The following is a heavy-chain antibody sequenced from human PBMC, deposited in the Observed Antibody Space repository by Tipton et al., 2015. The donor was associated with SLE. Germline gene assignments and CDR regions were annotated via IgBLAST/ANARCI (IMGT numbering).Heavy chain of an antibody. J-gene: IGHJ2*01. Sequence: SLRLSCAASGFTFSSYSMDWVRQAPGKGLEWVSSISGGSTYIWYADSVKGRFTISRDNAKNSLYLQMNSLRAEDTAVYYCARRVDFWSYWFFDIWGRGTPVSVSS. V-gene: IGHV3-21*06. D-gene: IGHD3-3*01. CDR2: ISGGSTYI. CDR3: ARRVDFWSYWFFDI. CDR1: GFTFSSYS.